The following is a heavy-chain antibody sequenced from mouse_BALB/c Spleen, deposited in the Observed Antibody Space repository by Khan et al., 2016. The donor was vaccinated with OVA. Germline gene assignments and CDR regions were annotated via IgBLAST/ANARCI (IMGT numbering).Heavy chain of an antibody. V-gene: IGHV3-8*02. CDR1: GDSITSGY. Sequence: EVKLLESGPSLVKPSQTLSLTCSVTGDSITSGYWNWIRKFPGNKLEYMGYISSSDSTFYNPSLKSRISITRDTSKNQDYLQLNSVTAEDTATYYCARWNYRYDGYFDYWGQGTTLTVSS. D-gene: IGHD2-14*01. CDR2: ISSSDST. CDR3: ARWNYRYDGYFDY. J-gene: IGHJ2*01.